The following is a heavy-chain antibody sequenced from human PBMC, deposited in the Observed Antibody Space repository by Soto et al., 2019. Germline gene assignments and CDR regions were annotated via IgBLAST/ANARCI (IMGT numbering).Heavy chain of an antibody. CDR3: ARSGPRGGIIPALSGRGSSYPGAFDI. CDR1: GGSISSGGYY. D-gene: IGHD3-16*02. Sequence: QVQLQESGPGLVKPSQTLSLTCTVSGGSISSGGYYWSWIRQHPGKGLEWIGYIYYSGSTYYNPSLKSRVTVSVDPSNNQFSLKLSSVTAADTAVYYCARSGPRGGIIPALSGRGSSYPGAFDIWGQGTMVTVSS. V-gene: IGHV4-31*03. J-gene: IGHJ3*02. CDR2: IYYSGST.